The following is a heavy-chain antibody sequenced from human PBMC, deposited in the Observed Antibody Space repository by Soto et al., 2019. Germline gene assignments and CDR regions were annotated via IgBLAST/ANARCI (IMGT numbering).Heavy chain of an antibody. J-gene: IGHJ6*03. V-gene: IGHV3-66*01. CDR1: GFTVSSNY. CDR3: AGKTYGSGSYYKYYYYYMDV. CDR2: IYSGGST. Sequence: GGSLRLSCAASGFTVSSNYMSWVRQAPGKGLEWVSVIYSGGSTYYADSVKGRFTISRDNSKNTLYLQMNSLRAEDTAVYYCAGKTYGSGSYYKYYYYYMDVWGKGTTVTVSS. D-gene: IGHD3-10*01.